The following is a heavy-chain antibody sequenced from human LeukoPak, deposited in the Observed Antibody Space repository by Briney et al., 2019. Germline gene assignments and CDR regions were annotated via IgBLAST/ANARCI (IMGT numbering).Heavy chain of an antibody. V-gene: IGHV4-59*01. CDR1: GGSISSYY. J-gene: IGHJ5*02. CDR3: ATYRGHAAMVLGANWFDP. Sequence: PSETLSLTCTVSGGSISSYYWSWIRQPPGKGLEWIGYIYYSGSTNYNPSLKSRVTISVDTSKNQFPLKLSSVTAADTAVYYCATYRGHAAMVLGANWFDPWGQGTLVTVSS. CDR2: IYYSGST. D-gene: IGHD5-18*01.